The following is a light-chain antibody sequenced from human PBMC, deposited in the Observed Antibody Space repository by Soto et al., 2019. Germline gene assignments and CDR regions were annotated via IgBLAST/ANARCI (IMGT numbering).Light chain of an antibody. J-gene: IGKJ4*01. CDR2: KAS. CDR3: QQYNSYPLT. Sequence: IVMTKSPLSLPVTPGEPASISCRSSQSLLHSNGYNYLDWYLQKPGQSPQLLIYKASSLESWVPSRISGSGSGTEFTLTIISLQPDDFATYYCQQYNSYPLTFGGGTKVDIK. V-gene: IGKV2-28*01. CDR1: QSLLHSNGYNY.